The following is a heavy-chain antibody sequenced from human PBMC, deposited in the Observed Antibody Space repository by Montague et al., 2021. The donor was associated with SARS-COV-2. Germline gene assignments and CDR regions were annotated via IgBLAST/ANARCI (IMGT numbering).Heavy chain of an antibody. V-gene: IGHV4-39*01. D-gene: IGHD3-9*01. J-gene: IGHJ4*02. CDR3: ARHRRYDVVTYYPDF. CDR1: GGSFDSDNFF. CDR2: ISNGGRT. Sequence: SGTLSLTCSVSGGSFDSDNFFWGWIRQPPGKRLEWIGVISNGGRTFDNPSLKSRVTISVHTSRNQLSLNVKSVTAADTAVYYCARHRRYDVVTYYPDFWGRGILVTVSS.